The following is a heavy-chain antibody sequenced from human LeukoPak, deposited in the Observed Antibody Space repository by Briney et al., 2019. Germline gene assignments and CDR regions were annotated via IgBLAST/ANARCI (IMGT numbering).Heavy chain of an antibody. J-gene: IGHJ4*02. D-gene: IGHD3-22*01. CDR1: GYTFTGYY. CDR3: AREKYYYDSSGYYPFDY. V-gene: IGHV1-2*06. CDR2: INPNSGGT. Sequence: ASVKVSCKASGYTFTGYYMHWVRQAPGQGLEWMGRINPNSGGTNYAQKFQGRVTMTRDTSISTAYMELSRLGSDDTAVYYCAREKYYYDSSGYYPFDYWGQGTLVTVSS.